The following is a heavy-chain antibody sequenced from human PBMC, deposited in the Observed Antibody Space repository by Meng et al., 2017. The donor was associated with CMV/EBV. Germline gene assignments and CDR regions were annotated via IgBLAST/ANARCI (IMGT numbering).Heavy chain of an antibody. Sequence: ASVKVSCKASGYTFTSYGISWVRQAPGQGLEWMGWIGAYNGNTNYAQKLQGRVTMTTDTSTSTAYMELRSLRSDDTAVYYCARATYYDFWSGYPPDVWGQGTTVTVSS. D-gene: IGHD3-3*01. V-gene: IGHV1-18*01. J-gene: IGHJ6*02. CDR2: IGAYNGNT. CDR3: ARATYYDFWSGYPPDV. CDR1: GYTFTSYG.